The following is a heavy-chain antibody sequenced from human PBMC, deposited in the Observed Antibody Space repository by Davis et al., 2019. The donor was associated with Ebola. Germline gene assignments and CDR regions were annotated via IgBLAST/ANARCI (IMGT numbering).Heavy chain of an antibody. V-gene: IGHV3-30*18. CDR3: AKDERRKPQNMDV. Sequence: PGGSLRLSCEASGLTFSSYAMHWVRQAPGKGLEWVAVISYDGNNKYYVDSVKGRFTIFRDNSKNTLYLQMNSLRGEDTALYYCAKDERRKPQNMDVWGQGTKVIVSS. J-gene: IGHJ6*02. CDR1: GLTFSSYA. D-gene: IGHD1-1*01. CDR2: ISYDGNNK.